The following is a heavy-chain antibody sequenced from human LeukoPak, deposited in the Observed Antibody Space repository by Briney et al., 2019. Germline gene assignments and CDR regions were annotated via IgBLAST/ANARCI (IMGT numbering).Heavy chain of an antibody. D-gene: IGHD1-26*01. J-gene: IGHJ6*02. CDR1: GGTFSSYA. CDR3: ARWELLTYYYYYGMDV. V-gene: IGHV1-18*01. CDR2: ISAYNGNT. Sequence: GASVKVSCKASGGTFSSYAISWVRQAPGQGLEWMGWISAYNGNTNYAQKLQGRVTMTTDTSTSTAYMELRSLRSDDTAVYYCARWELLTYYYYYGMDVWGQGTTVTVSS.